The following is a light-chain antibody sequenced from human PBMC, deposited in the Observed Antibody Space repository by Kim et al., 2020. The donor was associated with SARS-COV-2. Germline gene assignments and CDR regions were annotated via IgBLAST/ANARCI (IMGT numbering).Light chain of an antibody. CDR3: QVWDNGSDHIV. V-gene: IGLV3-21*04. CDR2: HDT. Sequence: APGGTARMTCGGTNIGSKRGHWYRQMPGQAPVLVIYHDTDRPSGIPERLYGSKSGDTATLTISMVVAGDEADYYCQVWDNGSDHIVFGGGTQLTVL. J-gene: IGLJ2*01. CDR1: NIGSKR.